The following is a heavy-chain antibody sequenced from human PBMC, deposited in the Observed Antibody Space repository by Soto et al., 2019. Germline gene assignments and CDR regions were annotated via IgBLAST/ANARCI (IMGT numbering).Heavy chain of an antibody. CDR1: GGTFSSYA. V-gene: IGHV1-69*13. D-gene: IGHD1-1*01. J-gene: IGHJ6*04. CDR2: IIPIFGTA. Sequence: ASVKVSCKASGGTFSSYAISWVRQAPVRVLEWMGGIIPIFGTANYAQKFQGRVTITADEAKSTAYMELSSLRSEDTAVYYCARGWLQLYYYAMDVWGKGTKLTVSS. CDR3: ARGWLQLYYYAMDV.